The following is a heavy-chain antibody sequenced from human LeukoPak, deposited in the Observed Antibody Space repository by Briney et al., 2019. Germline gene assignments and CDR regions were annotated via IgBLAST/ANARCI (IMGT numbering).Heavy chain of an antibody. CDR3: ARESHKTREDY. Sequence: ASVKVSCKASGYTFTSYGISWVRQAPGQGLEWIGWISAYNGNTNYAQNLQGRVTMTTDTYTSTAYMELRSLRSDDTAMYYCARESHKTREDYWGQGTLVTVSS. V-gene: IGHV1-18*01. CDR1: GYTFTSYG. J-gene: IGHJ4*02. CDR2: ISAYNGNT. D-gene: IGHD1-1*01.